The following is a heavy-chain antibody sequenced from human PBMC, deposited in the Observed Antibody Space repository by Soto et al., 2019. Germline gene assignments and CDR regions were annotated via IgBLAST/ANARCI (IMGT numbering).Heavy chain of an antibody. D-gene: IGHD2-2*01. CDR3: ARVYCSSTSCYDLFDY. CDR2: IYYSGST. J-gene: IGHJ4*02. Sequence: SETLSLTCTVSGGSISSYYWSWIRQPPGKGLEWIGYIYYSGSTNYSPSLKSRVTISVVTSKNQFSLKLSSVTAADTAVYYCARVYCSSTSCYDLFDYWGQGTLVTVSS. CDR1: GGSISSYY. V-gene: IGHV4-59*08.